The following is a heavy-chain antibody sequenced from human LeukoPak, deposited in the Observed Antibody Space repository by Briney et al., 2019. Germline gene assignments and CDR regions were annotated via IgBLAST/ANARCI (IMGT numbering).Heavy chain of an antibody. V-gene: IGHV4-4*07. Sequence: SEPLSLTCTVSGGSISSYYWSWIRQPAGKGLEWIGRIYTSGSTNYNPSLKSRVTMSVDTSKNQFSLKLSSVTAEDTAVYYCARDGRYCSSTSCYRWFDPWGQGTLVTVSS. CDR1: GGSISSYY. CDR2: IYTSGST. D-gene: IGHD2-2*02. CDR3: ARDGRYCSSTSCYRWFDP. J-gene: IGHJ5*02.